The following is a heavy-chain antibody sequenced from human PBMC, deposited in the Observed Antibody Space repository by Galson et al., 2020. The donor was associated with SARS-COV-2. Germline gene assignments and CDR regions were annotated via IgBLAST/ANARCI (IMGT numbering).Heavy chain of an antibody. V-gene: IGHV1-69*13. Sequence: SVKVSCKASGGTFSSYAISWVRQAPGQGLEWMGGIIPIFGTANYAQKFQGRVTITADESTSTAYMELSSLRSEDTAVYYCASFGDLEMATISDAFDIWGQGTMVTVSS. CDR2: IIPIFGTA. CDR1: GGTFSSYA. D-gene: IGHD5-12*01. J-gene: IGHJ3*02. CDR3: ASFGDLEMATISDAFDI.